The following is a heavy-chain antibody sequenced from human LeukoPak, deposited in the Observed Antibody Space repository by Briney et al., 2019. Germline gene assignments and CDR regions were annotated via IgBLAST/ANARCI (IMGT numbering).Heavy chain of an antibody. D-gene: IGHD6-19*01. CDR1: GGSISSYY. Sequence: SETLSLTCTVSGGSISSYYWSWIRQSPGKGLEWIAYIDYSGITNYNSSLKSRVTISLDMSKNQFSLNVRSVTAADTAVYYCVRVLGSGWTGFDNWGQGTLVIVSS. J-gene: IGHJ4*02. V-gene: IGHV4-59*12. CDR3: VRVLGSGWTGFDN. CDR2: IDYSGIT.